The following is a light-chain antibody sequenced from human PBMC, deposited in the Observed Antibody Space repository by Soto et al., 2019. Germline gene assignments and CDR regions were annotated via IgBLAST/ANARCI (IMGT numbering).Light chain of an antibody. Sequence: QSALTQPASVSGSPGQSITISCTGTSSDVGGYEYVSWYQHHPGKAPKLMIYEVSNRPSGVSHRFSGSKSGNTASLTISGLQAEEEADYYCSSYTTANTYVFGTGTK. CDR1: SSDVGGYEY. CDR3: SSYTTANTYV. V-gene: IGLV2-14*01. CDR2: EVS. J-gene: IGLJ1*01.